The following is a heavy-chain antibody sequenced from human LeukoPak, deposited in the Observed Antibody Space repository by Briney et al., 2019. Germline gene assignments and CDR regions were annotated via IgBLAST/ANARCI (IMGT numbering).Heavy chain of an antibody. D-gene: IGHD1-26*01. J-gene: IGHJ3*02. Sequence: SETLSLTCTVSGGSISDYYWSWIRQPPGKGLEWIGWIFGSGSSNYNPSLKSRLTISVDTSKNQFSLKLTSATAAGTAVYYCSREKDSGSNHGKIRYDIWGQGTMVTVSS. CDR3: SREKDSGSNHGKIRYDI. CDR1: GGSISDYY. CDR2: IFGSGSS. V-gene: IGHV4-59*01.